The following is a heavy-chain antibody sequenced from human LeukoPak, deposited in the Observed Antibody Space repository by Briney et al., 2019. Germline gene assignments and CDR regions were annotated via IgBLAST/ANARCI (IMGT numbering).Heavy chain of an antibody. V-gene: IGHV3-23*01. CDR2: ISGSGGST. CDR1: GFTFSSYA. D-gene: IGHD2-15*01. Sequence: GGSLRLSCAASGFTFSSYAMSWVRQAPGKGLEWVSAISGSGGSTYYADSVKGRFTISRDNSKNTLYLQMNSLRAEDTAVYYCAKDHRSPYCRGGSCYQQRGFWFDPWGQATLVSVSS. CDR3: AKDHRSPYCRGGSCYQQRGFWFDP. J-gene: IGHJ5*02.